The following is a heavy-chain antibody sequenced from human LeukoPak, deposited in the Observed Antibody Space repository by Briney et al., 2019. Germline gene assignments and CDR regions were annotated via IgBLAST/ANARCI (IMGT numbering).Heavy chain of an antibody. CDR2: INHSGST. V-gene: IGHV4-34*01. Sequence: SETLSLTCAVYGGSFSGYYWSWIRQPPGKGLEWIGEINHSGSTNYNPSLKSRVTISVDKSKNQFSLKLSSVTAADTAVYYCARATPRLDYWGQGTLVTVSS. J-gene: IGHJ4*02. CDR1: GGSFSGYY. CDR3: ARATPRLDY.